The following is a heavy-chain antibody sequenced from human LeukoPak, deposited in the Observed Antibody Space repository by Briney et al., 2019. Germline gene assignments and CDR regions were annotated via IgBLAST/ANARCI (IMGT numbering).Heavy chain of an antibody. CDR3: ARDFYSYGEYFQH. J-gene: IGHJ1*01. D-gene: IGHD2-15*01. CDR2: IWYDGSNK. Sequence: GGSLRLSCAASGFTFSSYGMHWVRQAPGKGLEGVAVIWYDGSNKYYADSVKGRFTISRDNSKNTLYLQMNSLRAEDTAVYYCARDFYSYGEYFQHWGQGTLVTVSS. V-gene: IGHV3-33*01. CDR1: GFTFSSYG.